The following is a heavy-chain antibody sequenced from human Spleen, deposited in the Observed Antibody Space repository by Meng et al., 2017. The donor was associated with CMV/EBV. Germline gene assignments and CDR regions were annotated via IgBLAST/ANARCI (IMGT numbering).Heavy chain of an antibody. V-gene: IGHV1-18*01. CDR1: GYTFTTYG. Sequence: ASVKVSCKASGYTFTTYGISWVRQAPGQGLEWMGWISAYNGNTNYAQNLQGRVTMTTDTSTSTAYMELRSLRSDDTAVYYCARVPTHCSSTSCADYWGQGTLVTVSS. D-gene: IGHD2-2*01. CDR2: ISAYNGNT. J-gene: IGHJ4*02. CDR3: ARVPTHCSSTSCADY.